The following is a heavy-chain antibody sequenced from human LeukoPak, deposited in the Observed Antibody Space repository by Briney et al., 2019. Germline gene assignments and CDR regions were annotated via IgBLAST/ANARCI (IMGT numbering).Heavy chain of an antibody. V-gene: IGHV4-59*01. CDR3: ARGPYSYDSSGAFDI. J-gene: IGHJ3*02. Sequence: SETLSLTCTVSGGSISSFYWNWIRQPPGKGLEWIGSIYYSGSTNYNPSLKSRVTISVDTSKNQFSLKLSSVTAADTAVYFCARGPYSYDSSGAFDIWGQGTMVTVSS. CDR2: IYYSGST. CDR1: GGSISSFY. D-gene: IGHD3-22*01.